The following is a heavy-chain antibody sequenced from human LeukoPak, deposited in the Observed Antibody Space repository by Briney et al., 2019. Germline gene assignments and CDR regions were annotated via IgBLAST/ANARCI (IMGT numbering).Heavy chain of an antibody. J-gene: IGHJ3*02. V-gene: IGHV3-23*01. CDR3: AKVATPFTTNDAFDI. CDR1: GFTFSSYV. CDR2: ISGSSGST. Sequence: GGSLRLSCAASGFTFSSYVMHWVRQAPGKGLEWVSAISGSSGSTYYADSVKGRFTISRDNSKNTLYLQMNSLRAEDTAVYYCAKVATPFTTNDAFDIWGQGTMVTVSS. D-gene: IGHD5-12*01.